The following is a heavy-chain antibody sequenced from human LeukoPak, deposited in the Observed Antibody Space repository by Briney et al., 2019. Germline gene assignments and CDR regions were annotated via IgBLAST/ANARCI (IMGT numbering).Heavy chain of an antibody. CDR3: ARSDSSSWYSGYYFDY. CDR2: IYHSGNT. J-gene: IGHJ4*02. V-gene: IGHV4-38-2*02. CDR1: GYSISSGYY. Sequence: SETLSLTCTVSGYSISSGYYWAWIRQPPGKGLQWIGNIYHSGNTYYNPSLKSRVSISVDTSKNQFSLKLSSVTAADTAVYYCARSDSSSWYSGYYFDYWGQGTLVTVSS. D-gene: IGHD6-13*01.